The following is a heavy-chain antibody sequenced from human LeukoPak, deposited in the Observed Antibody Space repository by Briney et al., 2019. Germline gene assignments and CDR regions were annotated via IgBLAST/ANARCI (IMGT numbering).Heavy chain of an antibody. CDR2: IRYDGSNK. D-gene: IGHD6-6*01. CDR3: ANLPSIAARPGDFDY. V-gene: IGHV3-30*02. Sequence: GGSLRLSCAASGFTFSSYGMHWVRQAPGKGLEWVAFIRYDGSNKYYADSVKGRFTISRDNSKNTLYLQMNSLRAEDTAVYYCANLPSIAARPGDFDYWGQGTLVTVSS. CDR1: GFTFSSYG. J-gene: IGHJ4*02.